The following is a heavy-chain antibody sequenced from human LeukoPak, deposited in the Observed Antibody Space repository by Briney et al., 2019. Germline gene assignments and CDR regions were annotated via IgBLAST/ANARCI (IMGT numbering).Heavy chain of an antibody. Sequence: GGFLRLSCAASGFTFSDYYINWIRQAPGKGLEWVSYISSSGTTKYYADSVKGRFSISRDNAKNSLFLEVNSLRAEDTALYFDVWGQGTMIIVSA. CDR1: GFTFSDYY. J-gene: IGHJ3*01. CDR3: V. CDR2: ISSSGTTK. V-gene: IGHV3-11*04.